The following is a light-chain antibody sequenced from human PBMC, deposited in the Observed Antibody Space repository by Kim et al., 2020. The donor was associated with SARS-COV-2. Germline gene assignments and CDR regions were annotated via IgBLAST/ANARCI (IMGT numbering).Light chain of an antibody. J-gene: IGKJ1*01. CDR2: AAS. CDR3: QQSYTFPWT. V-gene: IGKV1-39*01. CDR1: QSISSY. Sequence: ASVGDRVTITCRASQSISSYLNWYKQKPGKAPKRLIYAASSLQSGVPSRFSGSGSGTDFTLTISSLQTEDFAAYHCQQSYTFPWTFGQGTKVDIK.